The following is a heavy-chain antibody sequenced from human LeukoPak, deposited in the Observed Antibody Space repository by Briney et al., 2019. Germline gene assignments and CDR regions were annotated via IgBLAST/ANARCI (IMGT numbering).Heavy chain of an antibody. Sequence: GGSLRLSCAASRFTFSSYGMHWVRQAPGKGLEWVAVISYDGSNKYYADSVKGRFTISRDNSKNTLYLQMNSLRAEDTAVYYCAKDQEEQWLYYYYGMDVWGQGTTVTVSS. CDR3: AKDQEEQWLYYYYGMDV. CDR1: RFTFSSYG. V-gene: IGHV3-30*18. J-gene: IGHJ6*02. D-gene: IGHD6-19*01. CDR2: ISYDGSNK.